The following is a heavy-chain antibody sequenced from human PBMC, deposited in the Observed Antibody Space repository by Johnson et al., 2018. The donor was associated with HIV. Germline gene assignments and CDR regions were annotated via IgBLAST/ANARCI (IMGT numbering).Heavy chain of an antibody. CDR1: GFTFSSYA. Sequence: VQLVESGGGVVQPGRSLRLSCAASGFTFSSYAMHWVRQAPGKGLEWVSYISSSGSTIYDADSVKGRFTISRDNSKNTLYLQMNSLRAEDTAVYYCAKSTWELRHLDAFDIWGQGTMVTVSS. CDR3: AKSTWELRHLDAFDI. V-gene: IGHV3-48*01. J-gene: IGHJ3*02. D-gene: IGHD1-26*01. CDR2: ISSSGSTI.